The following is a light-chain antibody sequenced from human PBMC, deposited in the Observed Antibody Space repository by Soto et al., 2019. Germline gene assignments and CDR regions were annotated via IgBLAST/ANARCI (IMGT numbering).Light chain of an antibody. CDR2: GES. V-gene: IGKV3-15*01. CDR1: QSISDT. CDR3: QQYNNWPWT. J-gene: IGKJ1*01. Sequence: VMTQSPATLSLSPGERATLSCRASQSISDTLAWYQQKPGQAPRLLIHGESTRATGFPDRLSGSGSGTDFTLTISRLQSEDFAVYYCQQYNNWPWTFGQGTKVDIK.